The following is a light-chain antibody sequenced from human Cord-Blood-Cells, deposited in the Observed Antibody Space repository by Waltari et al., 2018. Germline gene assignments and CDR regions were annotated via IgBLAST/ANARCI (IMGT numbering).Light chain of an antibody. J-gene: IGLJ1*01. CDR3: SSYTSSSTLV. V-gene: IGLV2-14*01. CDR2: DVS. Sequence: QSALTQPASVSGSPGQSITISCTGTSSDVGGYNYVSWYQQHPGEDPNLMIYDVSNRPSGVSSRSACSKSGNTASLTISVLQAEDEANYYCSSYTSSSTLVVGTETKVTVL. CDR1: SSDVGGYNY.